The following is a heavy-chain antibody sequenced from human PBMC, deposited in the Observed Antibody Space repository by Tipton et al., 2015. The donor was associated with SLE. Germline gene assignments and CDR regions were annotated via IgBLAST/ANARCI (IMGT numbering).Heavy chain of an antibody. CDR3: VRLELPATKADY. CDR2: IYFSGST. CDR1: GGSLSGHY. Sequence: TLSLTCSVSGGSLSGHYWSWIRQTPGMRLEWIGYIYFSGSTNYNPSFSGRVTISLDRSTDQVSLHLDAVTAADTAVYYCVRLELPATKADYWGPGTLVTVSS. J-gene: IGHJ4*02. D-gene: IGHD5-24*01. V-gene: IGHV4-59*11.